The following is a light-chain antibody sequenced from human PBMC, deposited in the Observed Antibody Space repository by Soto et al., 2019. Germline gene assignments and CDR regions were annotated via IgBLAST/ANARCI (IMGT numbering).Light chain of an antibody. CDR1: QNIHSW. Sequence: DIQMTQSPSALSASVGDRVTITCRASQNIHSWLAWYQQKPGKVPKLLIYDASSVKSGLPSRFSGSRSGTEFPLTINSVQPDYSATYYYQQYSSSWTFGQGTKVEIK. CDR3: QQYSSSWT. J-gene: IGKJ1*01. CDR2: DAS. V-gene: IGKV1-5*01.